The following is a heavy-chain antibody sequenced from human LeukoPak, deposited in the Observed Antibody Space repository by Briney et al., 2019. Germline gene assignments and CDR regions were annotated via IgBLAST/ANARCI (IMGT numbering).Heavy chain of an antibody. CDR1: GVSISSYH. J-gene: IGHJ4*02. CDR2: IYYNGGT. D-gene: IGHD5-18*01. CDR3: ARAGGVDTAMDANFDY. Sequence: SETLSLTCTVSGVSISSYHWSWIRQPPGKGLEWIGYIYYNGGTNYNPSLRSRVTISVDTSKNHFSLRLSSVTAADTAMYYCARAGGVDTAMDANFDYWGQGTLVTVSS. V-gene: IGHV4-59*01.